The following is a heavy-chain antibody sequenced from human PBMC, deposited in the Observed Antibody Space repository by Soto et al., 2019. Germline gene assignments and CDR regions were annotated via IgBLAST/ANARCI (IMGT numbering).Heavy chain of an antibody. CDR3: ARYSGTYYVY. J-gene: IGHJ4*02. D-gene: IGHD1-26*01. V-gene: IGHV4-59*01. Sequence: SETLSLTCTVSGRSISRYYWSWIRQPPGKGLEWIGFISYSGSTSYNPSLKSRVTISVDTSKNQFSLKLSSVTAADTAVYYCARYSGTYYVYWGQGTLVTVS. CDR1: GRSISRYY. CDR2: ISYSGST.